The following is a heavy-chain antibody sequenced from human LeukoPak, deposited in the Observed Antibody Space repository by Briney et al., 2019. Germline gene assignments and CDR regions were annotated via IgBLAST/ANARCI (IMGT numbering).Heavy chain of an antibody. CDR3: ARDFSSKNWFDT. D-gene: IGHD2/OR15-2a*01. V-gene: IGHV4-4*07. Sequence: KASETLSLTCTVFGGSITTYSWSWIRQPAGRGLEWIGRFYSSGSTDYNPSLKSRVTMSIDTSKNQVSLKLSSVTAADTAINCCARDFSSKNWFDTWGQGTLVTVSS. CDR1: GGSITTYS. CDR2: FYSSGST. J-gene: IGHJ5*02.